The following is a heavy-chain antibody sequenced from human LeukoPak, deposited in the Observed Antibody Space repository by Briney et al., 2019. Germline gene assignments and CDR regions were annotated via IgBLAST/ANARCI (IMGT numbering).Heavy chain of an antibody. J-gene: IGHJ4*02. CDR1: GFTVSSNY. D-gene: IGHD3-22*01. CDR2: ISSSTGYT. Sequence: PGGSLRLSCAASGFTVSSNYMSWVRQAPGKGLEWPSYISSSTGYTNYADSVRGRFTISRDNAKNSLYLQINSLRAEDTAVYYCARDLRDYYDSSGYSLPFAYWGQGTRVTVSS. CDR3: ARDLRDYYDSSGYSLPFAY. V-gene: IGHV3-11*05.